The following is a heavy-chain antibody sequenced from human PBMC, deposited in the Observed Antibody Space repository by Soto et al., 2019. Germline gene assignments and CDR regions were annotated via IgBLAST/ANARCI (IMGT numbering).Heavy chain of an antibody. CDR1: GFAFSSYA. CDR3: ARDYIDSGYYFDY. CDR2: ISYDGSNK. D-gene: IGHD3-22*01. V-gene: IGHV3-30-3*01. J-gene: IGHJ4*02. Sequence: GGSLRLSCAASGFAFSSYAMHWVRQAPGKGLEWVAVISYDGSNKYYADSVKGRFTISRDNSKNTLYLQMNSLRAEDTAVYYCARDYIDSGYYFDYWGQGTLVTVYS.